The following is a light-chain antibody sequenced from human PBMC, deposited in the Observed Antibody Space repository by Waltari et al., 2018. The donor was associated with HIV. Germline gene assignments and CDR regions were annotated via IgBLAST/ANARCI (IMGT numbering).Light chain of an antibody. V-gene: IGLV1-47*01. CDR2: KNN. Sequence: QSVLTQPPSASGTPGQTVSIPCPGRRSTIGSTFEPWYQQLPGAAPKLLIYKNNQRPAGVPDRFSGSKSGTSASLAISGLRSEDEADYYCAVWDDNLSGYVFGTGTKVTVL. CDR1: RSTIGSTF. J-gene: IGLJ1*01. CDR3: AVWDDNLSGYV.